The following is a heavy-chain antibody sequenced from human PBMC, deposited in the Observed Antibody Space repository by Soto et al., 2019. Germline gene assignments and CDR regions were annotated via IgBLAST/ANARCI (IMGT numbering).Heavy chain of an antibody. CDR2: IKDGGST. Sequence: QVQLQQWGAGLLKPSETLSLTCAVNGGSLTGYYWSWIRQPPGKGLEWIGEIKDGGSTNYSPSLRGXXTXSXXPSNNQFSLKLNSVTAADTAVYYCARGQEGIVATHWDQGALVTVSS. J-gene: IGHJ4*02. D-gene: IGHD5-12*01. CDR1: GGSLTGYY. CDR3: ARGQEGIVATH. V-gene: IGHV4-34*01.